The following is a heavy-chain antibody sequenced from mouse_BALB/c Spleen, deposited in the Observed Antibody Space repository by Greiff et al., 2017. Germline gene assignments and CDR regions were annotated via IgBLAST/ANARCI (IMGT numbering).Heavy chain of an antibody. D-gene: IGHD2-4*01. CDR1: GYNFTSYW. Sequence: VQLQQPGAELVKPGTSVKLSCKASGYNFTSYWINWVKLRPGQGLEWIGDIYPGSGSTNYNEKFKSKTTLTVDTSSSTAYMQLSSLASEDSALYYCARGGLRRCFDYRGQGTTLTVSA. J-gene: IGHJ2*01. V-gene: IGHV1-55*01. CDR2: IYPGSGST. CDR3: ARGGLRRCFDY.